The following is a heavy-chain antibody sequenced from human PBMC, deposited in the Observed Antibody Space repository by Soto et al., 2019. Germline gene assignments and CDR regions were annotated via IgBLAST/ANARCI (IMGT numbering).Heavy chain of an antibody. CDR1: GFTFSSYD. D-gene: IGHD3-22*01. CDR3: ARAYGYYDSPFYSRGGYYYGLDV. J-gene: IGHJ6*02. Sequence: PGGSLRLSCAASGFTFSSYDMHWVRQAPGKGLEWVAVIWYDGSNKNYEDSVKGRFTISRDNSKNTLYLQMNSLRAEDTAVFYCARAYGYYDSPFYSRGGYYYGLDVCCQGPTVTV. V-gene: IGHV3-33*01. CDR2: IWYDGSNK.